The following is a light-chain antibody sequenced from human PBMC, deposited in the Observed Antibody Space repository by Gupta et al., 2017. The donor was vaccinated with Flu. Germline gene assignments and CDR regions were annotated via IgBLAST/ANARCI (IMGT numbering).Light chain of an antibody. J-gene: IGLJ3*02. CDR1: SSNIGSNP. CDR3: AAWDDSLNGWV. CDR2: SNN. V-gene: IGLV1-44*01. Sequence: QSVLTQPPSASGTPGQRVTIPCSGSSSNIGSNPVNWYQQLPGTAPKLPIYSNNQRPSGVPDRFSGSKSGTSASLAISGLQSEDEADYYCAAWDDSLNGWVFGGGTKLTVL.